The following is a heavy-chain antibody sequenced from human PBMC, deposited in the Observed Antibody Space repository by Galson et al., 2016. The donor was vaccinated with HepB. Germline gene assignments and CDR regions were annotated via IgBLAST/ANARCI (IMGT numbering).Heavy chain of an antibody. CDR3: AKAFHPTTVTNLGPLEY. V-gene: IGHV3-23*01. CDR2: LGGSDGRT. Sequence: SLRLSCAASGFTFNSYAMIWVRQTPGKGLEWVSALGGSDGRTYYADSVEGRFIISRDNYKNTLYLQINSLKAEDTAVYHCAKAFHPTTVTNLGPLEYWGQGTRVTVS. CDR1: GFTFNSYA. J-gene: IGHJ4*02. D-gene: IGHD4-17*01.